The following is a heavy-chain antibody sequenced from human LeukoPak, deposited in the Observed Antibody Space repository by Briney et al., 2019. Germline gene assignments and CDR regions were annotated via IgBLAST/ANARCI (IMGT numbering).Heavy chain of an antibody. CDR2: IYYSGST. V-gene: IGHV4-59*08. CDR1: GGSISSYY. CDR3: ARNQLWFGELDYFDY. J-gene: IGHJ4*02. Sequence: SETLSLTCTVSGGSISSYYWSWIRQPPGKGLEWIGYIYYSGSTNYNPSLKSRVTISVDTSKNQFSLKLSSVTAADTAVYYCARNQLWFGELDYFDYWGQGTLVTVSS. D-gene: IGHD3-10*01.